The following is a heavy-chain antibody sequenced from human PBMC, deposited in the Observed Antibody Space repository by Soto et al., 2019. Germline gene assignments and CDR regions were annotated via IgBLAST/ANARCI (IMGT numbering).Heavy chain of an antibody. CDR2: MIPNSGNT. J-gene: IGHJ6*03. Sequence: QVQLVQSGAEVKKPGASVKVSCKASGYTFTSYDINWVRQATGQGLEWLGWMIPNSGNTGYAQKCQGRVTMTRNTSISTAYMELSSLRSEDTAVYYCAVNTYYYSYMDVWGKGTTVTVSS. CDR1: GYTFTSYD. CDR3: AVNTYYYSYMDV. V-gene: IGHV1-8*01.